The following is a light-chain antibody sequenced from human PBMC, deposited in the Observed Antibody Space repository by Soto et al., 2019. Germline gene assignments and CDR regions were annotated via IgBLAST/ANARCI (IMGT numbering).Light chain of an antibody. CDR1: RRVTSSY. CDR3: QQYGSAPTT. J-gene: IGKJ1*01. Sequence: VWRLSPWTMSXXPGEXATLXXRXRRRVTSSYVAGGQQKPGQAPRLPSKGASSRATGIPDRFRDRGSGTDVTLTISRLEPEDFAGYFWQQYGSAPTTFCQGTKVDI. V-gene: IGKV3-20*01. CDR2: GAS.